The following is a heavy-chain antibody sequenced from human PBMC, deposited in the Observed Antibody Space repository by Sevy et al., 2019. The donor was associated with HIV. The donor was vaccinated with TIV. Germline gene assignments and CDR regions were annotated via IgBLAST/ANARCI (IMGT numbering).Heavy chain of an antibody. CDR3: ARRPDLGSVIRTGVMDV. CDR2: ISDRGGST. D-gene: IGHD3-10*01. V-gene: IGHV3-23*01. CDR1: GFTFSTYA. Sequence: GGSLRLSCAASGFTFSTYAMSWVRQTPGKGLQWVSVISDRGGSTYYADSVQGRFTISRDNSNDTMYLQVNSLRAEDTAVYYCARRPDLGSVIRTGVMDVWGQGTTVTVSS. J-gene: IGHJ6*02.